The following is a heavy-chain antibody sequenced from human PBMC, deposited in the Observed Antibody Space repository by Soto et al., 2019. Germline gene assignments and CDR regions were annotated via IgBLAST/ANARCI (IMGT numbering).Heavy chain of an antibody. D-gene: IGHD4-17*01. J-gene: IGHJ4*02. CDR1: GYIFSGSV. CDR3: ASEIDATTVTSLDH. CDR2: INAGNGNT. Sequence: QVQLVPSGAEVKKPGASVKVSCKASGYIFSGSVMHWVRQAPGQRLEWMGWINAGNGNTIHSQTFQGRVTITRDTSAATVYVALRSLTSEGTAGYYCASEIDATTVTSLDHWGQGTLVTASS. V-gene: IGHV1-3*01.